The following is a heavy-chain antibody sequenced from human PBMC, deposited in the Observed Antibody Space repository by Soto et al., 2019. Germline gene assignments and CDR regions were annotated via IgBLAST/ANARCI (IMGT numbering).Heavy chain of an antibody. CDR3: ATPYYFNH. J-gene: IGHJ1*01. V-gene: IGHV3-21*06. CDR1: GFMFSAYT. Sequence: PGGSLRLSCAASGFMFSAYTMNWVRQAPGKGLEWLSSISYDSSYIDYADSLRGRFTVSRDNARNSLYLQIDSLGVEDTAVYYCATPYYFNHWGPGTLVTVSS. CDR2: ISYDSSYI. D-gene: IGHD3-16*01.